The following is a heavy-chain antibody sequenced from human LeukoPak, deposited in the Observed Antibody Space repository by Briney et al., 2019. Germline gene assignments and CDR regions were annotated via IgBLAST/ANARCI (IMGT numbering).Heavy chain of an antibody. CDR3: ARDWKVAAAGTGY. CDR1: GYTFTSYG. V-gene: IGHV1-18*01. CDR2: ISAYNGNT. D-gene: IGHD6-13*01. Sequence: ASVKVSCKASGYTFTSYGISWVRQAPGQGLEWMGWISAYNGNTNYAQKLQGRVTMTTDTSTSTAYTELRSLRSDDTAVYYCARDWKVAAAGTGYWGQGTLVTVSS. J-gene: IGHJ4*02.